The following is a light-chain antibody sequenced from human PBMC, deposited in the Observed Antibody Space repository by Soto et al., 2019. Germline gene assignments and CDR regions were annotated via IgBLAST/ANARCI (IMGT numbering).Light chain of an antibody. CDR2: KAS. Sequence: DVQMTQSPSTLSASVGDRVTITCRASQSISGWLAWYQQRPGTAPKLMIYKASTLETGVPSRFSGSGSGTEFTLTINNLHPDDFATYYCQQYAGYSRTFGQGPKVDIK. J-gene: IGKJ1*01. CDR1: QSISGW. CDR3: QQYAGYSRT. V-gene: IGKV1-5*03.